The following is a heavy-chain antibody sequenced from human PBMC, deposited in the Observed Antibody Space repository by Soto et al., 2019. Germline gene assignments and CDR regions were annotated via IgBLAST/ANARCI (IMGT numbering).Heavy chain of an antibody. CDR2: ISGSGGST. CDR3: AKAAGYDILTGYRF. V-gene: IGHV3-23*01. D-gene: IGHD3-9*01. J-gene: IGHJ4*02. CDR1: GFTFSSYA. Sequence: GESLKISCAASGFTFSSYAMSWVRQAPGKGLEWVSAISGSGGSTYYADSVKGRFTISRDNSKNTLYLQMNSLRAEDTAVYYCAKAAGYDILTGYRFWGQGTLVTVSS.